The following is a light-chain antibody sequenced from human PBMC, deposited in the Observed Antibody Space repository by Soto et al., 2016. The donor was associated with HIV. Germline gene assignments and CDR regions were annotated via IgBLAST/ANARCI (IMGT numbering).Light chain of an antibody. CDR1: ILAKKY. Sequence: SYELTQPSSVSVSPGRTARITCSGDILAKKYARWFQQKPGQAPLMVIYKDNKRPSGIPERFSGSTSGTTVTLTISGAQVEDEAAYYCYSAADKNWVFGGGTKLTVL. V-gene: IGLV3-27*01. J-gene: IGLJ3*02. CDR3: YSAADKNWV. CDR2: KDN.